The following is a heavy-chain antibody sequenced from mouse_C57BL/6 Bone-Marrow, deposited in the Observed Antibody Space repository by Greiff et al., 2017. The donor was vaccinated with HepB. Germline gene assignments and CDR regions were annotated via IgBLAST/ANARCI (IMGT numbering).Heavy chain of an antibody. CDR2: ISNGGGST. CDR3: ARRGDGNPWFAY. CDR1: GFTFSDYY. Sequence: EVQVVESGGGLVQPGGSLKLSCAASGFTFSDYYMYWVRQTPEKRLEWVAYISNGGGSTYYPDTVKGRFTISRDSAKNTLYLQMSRLKSEDTAMYYCARRGDGNPWFAYWGQGTLVTVSA. J-gene: IGHJ3*01. V-gene: IGHV5-12*01. D-gene: IGHD2-1*01.